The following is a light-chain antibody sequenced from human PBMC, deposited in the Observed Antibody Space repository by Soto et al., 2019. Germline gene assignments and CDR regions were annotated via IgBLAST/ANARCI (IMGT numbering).Light chain of an antibody. J-gene: IGLJ3*02. CDR3: QSYDATNLV. CDR2: EDN. CDR1: SGSIASNY. V-gene: IGLV6-57*01. Sequence: NFMLTQPHSVSESPGKTVIISCTRSSGSIASNYVQWYQQRPGSSPTTVIYEDNQRPSGVPDRFSGSIDSSSNSASITISGLETEDEADYVCQSYDATNLVFGGGTKVTVL.